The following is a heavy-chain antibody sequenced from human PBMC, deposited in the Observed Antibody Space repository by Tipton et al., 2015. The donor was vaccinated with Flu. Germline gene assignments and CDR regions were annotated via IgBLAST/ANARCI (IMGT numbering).Heavy chain of an antibody. CDR3: AGSETVRGVNVYN. J-gene: IGHJ4*02. Sequence: TLSLTCTVSGASITSYYWTWVRQPAGKGLEWIGRIYTSGVTDYNPSLRSRLTLSVDTYRNQFSLRLYSVTAADTAVYYCAGSETVRGVNVYNWGQGTLVTVSS. V-gene: IGHV4-4*07. D-gene: IGHD3-10*01. CDR2: IYTSGVT. CDR1: GASITSYY.